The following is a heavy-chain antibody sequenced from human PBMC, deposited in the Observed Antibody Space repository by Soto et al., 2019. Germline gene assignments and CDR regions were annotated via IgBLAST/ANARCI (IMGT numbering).Heavy chain of an antibody. CDR1: GFTFSSYG. D-gene: IGHD6-13*01. CDR2: ISYDGSNK. CDR3: AVLSSSPIDY. V-gene: IGHV3-30*03. Sequence: PGGSLRLSCAASGFTFSSYGMHWVRQAPGKGLEWVAVISYDGSNKYYADSVKGRFTISRDNSKNTLYLQMNSLRAEDTAVYYCAVLSSSPIDYWGQGTLVTVSS. J-gene: IGHJ4*02.